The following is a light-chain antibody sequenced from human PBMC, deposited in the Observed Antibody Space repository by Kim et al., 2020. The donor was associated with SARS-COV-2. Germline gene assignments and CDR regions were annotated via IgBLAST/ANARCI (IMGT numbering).Light chain of an antibody. J-gene: IGKJ1*01. Sequence: AALGGRVTIACRASQGIDTYVAWYQQKPGKVPKLLIYAASALQSVVPSRFSGSGSGTDFTLTIYSLHPEDVATYYCQNYNSAPRTFGQGTKVDIK. CDR3: QNYNSAPRT. CDR1: QGIDTY. CDR2: AAS. V-gene: IGKV1-27*01.